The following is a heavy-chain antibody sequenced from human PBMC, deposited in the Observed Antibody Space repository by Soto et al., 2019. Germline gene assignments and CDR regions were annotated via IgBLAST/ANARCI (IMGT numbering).Heavy chain of an antibody. J-gene: IGHJ4*02. CDR2: IKSETDGGTT. Sequence: PWGSLRICCASSVFTFSNAWMSWVRQAPGKGLEWVGRIKSETDGGTTDYAAPVKGRFTISRDDSKNTLYLQMNSLKTEDTAVYYCTTDSRSWYNYWGQGTMVTVSS. V-gene: IGHV3-15*01. CDR1: VFTFSNAW. CDR3: TTDSRSWYNY. D-gene: IGHD6-13*01.